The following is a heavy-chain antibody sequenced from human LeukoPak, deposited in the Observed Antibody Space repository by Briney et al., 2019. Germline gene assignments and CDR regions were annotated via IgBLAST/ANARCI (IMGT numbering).Heavy chain of an antibody. CDR2: IYSSGST. D-gene: IGHD1-1*01. J-gene: IGHJ6*03. V-gene: IGHV4-4*07. CDR3: ARDLPGTTAGSMDV. Sequence: SETLSLTCTVSGGSISSYYWSWIRQRAGKGLEWMGRIYSSGSTIYNPSLKSRVTMSVDTSKNRFSLKLTSLTAADTAVYYCARDLPGTTAGSMDVWGKGTTVTVSS. CDR1: GGSISSYY.